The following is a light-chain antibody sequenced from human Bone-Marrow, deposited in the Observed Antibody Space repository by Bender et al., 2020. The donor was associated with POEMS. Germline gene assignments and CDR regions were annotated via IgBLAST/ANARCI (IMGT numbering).Light chain of an antibody. CDR3: SSYTSSSTVV. J-gene: IGLJ2*01. Sequence: QSALTQPASVSGSPGHSITISCTGITADVDSSNSVSWYQQHPGKAPKLIIFDVNNRSSGLSDRFSGSKSGTTAFLTISGLQADDEADYYCSSYTSSSTVVFGGGTKLTVL. CDR2: DVN. CDR1: TADVDSSNS. V-gene: IGLV2-14*03.